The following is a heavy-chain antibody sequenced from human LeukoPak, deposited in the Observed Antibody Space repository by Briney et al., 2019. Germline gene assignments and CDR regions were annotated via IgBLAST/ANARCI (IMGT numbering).Heavy chain of an antibody. J-gene: IGHJ4*02. V-gene: IGHV3-74*01. CDR3: ACDRDYYDSSGYYNY. D-gene: IGHD3-22*01. Sequence: GGSLRLSCAASGFTFSSYWMHGVRQAPGKGLVWVSRINSDGSGTIYADSVQGRFTISRDNAKNTLYLQMNGLRAEDTAVYCCACDRDYYDSSGYYNYWGQGTLVTVSS. CDR1: GFTFSSYW. CDR2: INSDGSGT.